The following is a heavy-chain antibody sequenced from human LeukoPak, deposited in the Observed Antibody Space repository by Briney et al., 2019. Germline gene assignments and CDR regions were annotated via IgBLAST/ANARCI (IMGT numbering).Heavy chain of an antibody. CDR1: GFTFSSSG. V-gene: IGHV3-33*01. D-gene: IGHD3-22*01. Sequence: PGGSLRLSCVASGFTFSSSGMHWVRQAPGKGLEWVAVIWSDGSTTYYGDSVKGRLTISRDNSKSTLYLQMNILRAEDTAVYYCAREHHDSSTGAFDVWGQGTMVTVSS. J-gene: IGHJ3*01. CDR2: IWSDGSTT. CDR3: AREHHDSSTGAFDV.